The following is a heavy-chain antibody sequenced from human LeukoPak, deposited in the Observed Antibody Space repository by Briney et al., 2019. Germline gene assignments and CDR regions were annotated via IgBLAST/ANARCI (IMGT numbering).Heavy chain of an antibody. CDR1: GLTFDDYT. J-gene: IGHJ4*02. D-gene: IGHD2-15*01. Sequence: PGGSLRLSCAASGLTFDDYTMHWVRQAPGKGLEWVSAISGSGGSTYYADSVKGRFTISRDNSKNTLYLQMNSLRAEDTAVYYCARAYCSGGSCEWGQGTLVTVSS. CDR2: ISGSGGST. V-gene: IGHV3-23*01. CDR3: ARAYCSGGSCE.